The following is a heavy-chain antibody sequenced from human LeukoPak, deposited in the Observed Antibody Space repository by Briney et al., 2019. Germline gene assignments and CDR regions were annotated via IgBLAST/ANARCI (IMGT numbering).Heavy chain of an antibody. J-gene: IGHJ5*02. CDR1: GGSFSGYY. CDR2: INHSGST. V-gene: IGHV4-34*01. CDR3: ARLRYGDYDP. D-gene: IGHD4-17*01. Sequence: SETLSLTCAVYGGSFSGYYWSWIRQPPGKGLEWIGEINHSGSTNYNPSLKSRVTISVDTSKNQFSLKLSSVTAADTAVYYCARLRYGDYDPWGQGTLVTVSS.